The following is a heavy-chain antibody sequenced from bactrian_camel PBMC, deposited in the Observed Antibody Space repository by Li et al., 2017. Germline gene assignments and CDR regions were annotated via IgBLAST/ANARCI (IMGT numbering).Heavy chain of an antibody. D-gene: IGHD6*01. V-gene: IGHV3S40*01. Sequence: DVQLVESGGGLVQSGGSLRLSCAASGFTFSRYGMSWVRQAPGKGLEWVSAVPSDGRKSTYTDSVNGRFTSSRDNAQNTVFLQMDSLKPEDTAVYYCAAEGAKGGDGGTWYGDFEYWGRGTQVTVS. J-gene: IGHJ4*01. CDR1: GFTFSRYG. CDR2: VPSDGRKS. CDR3: AAEGAKGGDGGTWYGDFEY.